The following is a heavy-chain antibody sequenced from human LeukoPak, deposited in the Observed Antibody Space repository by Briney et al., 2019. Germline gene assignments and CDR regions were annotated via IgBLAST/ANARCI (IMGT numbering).Heavy chain of an antibody. Sequence: PSETLSLTCTVSGGSINSSYYYWGWIRQPPGKGLEWIGSIYYSGSTNYNPSLKSRVTISVDTSKNQFSLKLSSVTPADTAVYYCARGGYYGSGNDFRFDPWGQGTLVTVSS. V-gene: IGHV4-39*07. CDR2: IYYSGST. CDR1: GGSINSSYYY. J-gene: IGHJ5*02. CDR3: ARGGYYGSGNDFRFDP. D-gene: IGHD3-10*01.